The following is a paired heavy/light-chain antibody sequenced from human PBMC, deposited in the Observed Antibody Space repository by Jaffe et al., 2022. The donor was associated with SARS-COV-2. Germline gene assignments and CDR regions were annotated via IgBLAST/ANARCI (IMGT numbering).Light chain of an antibody. CDR2: EGS. V-gene: IGLV2-23*01. J-gene: IGLJ3*02. CDR1: SSDVGNYNL. Sequence: QSALTQPASVSGSPGQSITISCTGTSSDVGNYNLVSWFQQHPGKAPKLMIYEGSKRPSGVSNRFSGSKSGNTASLTISGLQAEDEADYYCCSYAVSSTWVFGGGTKLTVL. CDR3: CSYAVSSTWV.
Heavy chain of an antibody. V-gene: IGHV3-64D*09. D-gene: IGHD6-6*01. J-gene: IGHJ4*02. CDR1: GSTFSSCA. CDR3: VKGGPYTTSSNFDY. Sequence: EVQLVESGGGLVQPGGSLRLSCSVSGSTFSSCAMHWVRQAPGKGLEYVSTINSNGISTYYADSVKGRFSISRDNSKNTLYLQMSSLRVEDTAVYYCVKGGPYTTSSNFDYWGQGTLVTVSS. CDR2: INSNGIST.